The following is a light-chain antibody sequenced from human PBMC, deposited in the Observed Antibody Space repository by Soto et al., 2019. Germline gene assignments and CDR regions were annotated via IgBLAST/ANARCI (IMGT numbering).Light chain of an antibody. CDR3: HQYNNWPPWT. J-gene: IGKJ1*01. V-gene: IGKV3-15*01. CDR1: QSVRSN. Sequence: EIVLTQSPGTLSLSPGERATLSCRASQSVRSNLAWYQQKPGQAPRLLIYGASTRATGVPARFSGSGSGTEFTLTISSLQSEDFAVYYCHQYNNWPPWTFGQGTKVEIK. CDR2: GAS.